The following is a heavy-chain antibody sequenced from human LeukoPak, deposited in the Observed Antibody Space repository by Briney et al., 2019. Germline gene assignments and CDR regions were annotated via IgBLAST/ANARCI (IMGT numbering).Heavy chain of an antibody. CDR2: TYYRSKWYN. V-gene: IGHV6-1*01. Sequence: SQTLSLTCAISGDSVSSNSAAWNWIRQSPSRGLEWLGRTYYRSKWYNGYAVSVKSRITITPDTSKNQFSLQLNSVTPEDTAVYYCARDGYSSTWYSFDYWGQGTLVTVSS. J-gene: IGHJ4*02. D-gene: IGHD2-2*01. CDR1: GDSVSSNSAA. CDR3: ARDGYSSTWYSFDY.